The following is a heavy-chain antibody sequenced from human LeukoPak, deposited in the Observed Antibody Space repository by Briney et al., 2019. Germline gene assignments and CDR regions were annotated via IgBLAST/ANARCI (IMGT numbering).Heavy chain of an antibody. CDR2: ISYDGSNK. Sequence: PGGSLRLSCAASGFTFSSYAMHWVRQAPGKGLEWVAVISYDGSNKYYADSVKGRFTISSDNSKNTLYLQMNSLRAEDTAVYYCARDRYGDYGDFDYWGQGTLVTVSS. J-gene: IGHJ4*02. D-gene: IGHD4-17*01. CDR1: GFTFSSYA. CDR3: ARDRYGDYGDFDY. V-gene: IGHV3-30*04.